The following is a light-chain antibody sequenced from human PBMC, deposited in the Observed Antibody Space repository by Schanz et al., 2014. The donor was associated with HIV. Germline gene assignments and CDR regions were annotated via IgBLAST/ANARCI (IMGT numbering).Light chain of an antibody. CDR3: GAWDSGRRAVV. CDR1: TSNIGNSY. Sequence: QSVLTQPPSVSAAPGQKVTISCSGSTSNIGNSYVSWYQQLPRTAPKLLIYDNNQRPSGIPDRFSGSKSGTSATLAITGLQAGDEADYYCGAWDSGRRAVVFGGGTKLTVL. J-gene: IGLJ2*01. V-gene: IGLV1-51*01. CDR2: DNN.